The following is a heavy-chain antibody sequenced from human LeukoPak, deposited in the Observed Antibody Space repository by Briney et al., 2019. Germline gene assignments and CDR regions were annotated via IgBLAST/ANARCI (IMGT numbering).Heavy chain of an antibody. CDR2: IYHSGST. Sequence: SETLSLTCAVYGGSFSGYYWGWIRQPPGKGLEWIGSIYHSGSTYYNPSLKSRVTISVDTSKNQFSLKLSAVTAADTAVYFCVRDQRSLFDVWGQGSRVTVSS. CDR3: VRDQRSLFDV. CDR1: GGSFSGYY. D-gene: IGHD3-9*01. J-gene: IGHJ4*02. V-gene: IGHV4-34*11.